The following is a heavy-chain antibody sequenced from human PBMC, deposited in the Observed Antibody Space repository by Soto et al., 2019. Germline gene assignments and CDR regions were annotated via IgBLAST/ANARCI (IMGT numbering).Heavy chain of an antibody. D-gene: IGHD2-8*02. CDR3: AKAKGSFDHTGPDQ. Sequence: EVQLLESGGGLIQPGGSLRLSCVTSGFTFSNYAMSWVRQGPGKGLEWVSGFGVDGVTYYADSVRGRFTISRDNSKNTLHMQMNSLRVEDTALYYCAKAKGSFDHTGPDQWGQGTRVTVSS. J-gene: IGHJ4*02. V-gene: IGHV3-23*01. CDR1: GFTFSNYA. CDR2: FGVDGVT.